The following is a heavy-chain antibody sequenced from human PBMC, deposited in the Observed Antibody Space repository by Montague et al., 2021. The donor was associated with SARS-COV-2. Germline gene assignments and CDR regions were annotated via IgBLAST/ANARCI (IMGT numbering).Heavy chain of an antibody. J-gene: IGHJ3*02. CDR1: GGSISSSSYY. Sequence: SETLSLTCTVSGGSISSSSYYWGRLRQPPGKGLEWIGSIYYSGSTYYNPSLKSRVTISVDTSQNQFSLKLSSVTAADTAVYYCATYYDILTGYYIDAFDIWGQGTMVTVSS. CDR3: ATYYDILTGYYIDAFDI. V-gene: IGHV4-39*01. CDR2: IYYSGST. D-gene: IGHD3-9*01.